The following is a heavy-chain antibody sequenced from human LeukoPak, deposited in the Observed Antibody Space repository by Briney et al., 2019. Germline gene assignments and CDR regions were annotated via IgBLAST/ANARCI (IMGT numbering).Heavy chain of an antibody. CDR2: INHSGST. Sequence: SETLSLTCTVSGGSISGYYWSWIRQPPGKGLEWIGEINHSGSTNYNPSLKSRVTISVDTSKNQFSLKLSSVTAADTAVYYCARGGNSNGIAARYFDYWGQGTLVTVSS. CDR1: GGSISGYY. D-gene: IGHD6-6*01. J-gene: IGHJ4*02. CDR3: ARGGNSNGIAARYFDY. V-gene: IGHV4-34*01.